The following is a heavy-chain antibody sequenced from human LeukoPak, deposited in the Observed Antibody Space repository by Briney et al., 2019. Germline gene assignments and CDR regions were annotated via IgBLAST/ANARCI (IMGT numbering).Heavy chain of an antibody. V-gene: IGHV1-3*01. CDR2: TNVDNGNA. J-gene: IGHJ4*02. Sequence: GASVKVSGKASGYTFNKYTIHWVRQPPGQRLEWMGWTNVDNGNARYSQTFQDRITITRDTTASTAYMELSSLTSKDTAVYFCARGSTSDWPFDHWGQGTLVSVSS. CDR1: GYTFNKYT. D-gene: IGHD3-16*01. CDR3: ARGSTSDWPFDH.